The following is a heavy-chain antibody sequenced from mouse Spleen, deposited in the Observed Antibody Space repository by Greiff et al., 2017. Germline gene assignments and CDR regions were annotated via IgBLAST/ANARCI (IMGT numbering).Heavy chain of an antibody. CDR1: GYAFSSSW. D-gene: IGHD2-4*01. CDR3: AREGMITTDYFDY. J-gene: IGHJ2*01. CDR2: IYPGDGDT. Sequence: QVQLQQSGPELVKPGASVKISCKASGYAFSSSWMNWVKQRPGKGLEWIGRIYPGDGDTNYNGKFKGKATLTADKSSSTAYMQLSSLTSEDSAVYFCAREGMITTDYFDYWGQGTTLTVSS. V-gene: IGHV1-82*01.